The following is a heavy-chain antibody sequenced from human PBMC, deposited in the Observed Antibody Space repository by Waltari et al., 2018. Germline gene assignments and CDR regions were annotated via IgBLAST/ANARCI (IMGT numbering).Heavy chain of an antibody. D-gene: IGHD1-26*01. Sequence: EVQLVESGGGLVQPGGSLRLSCAASGFIFSTSGMSWVRQAPGKGLEWISYISGSDSPIYYADSVKGRFTISRDNAKNSLYLQMNSLKDEDTAVYYCARDKGGIGYYFDSWGQGTLVTVSS. CDR1: GFIFSTSG. CDR2: ISGSDSPI. V-gene: IGHV3-48*02. J-gene: IGHJ4*02. CDR3: ARDKGGIGYYFDS.